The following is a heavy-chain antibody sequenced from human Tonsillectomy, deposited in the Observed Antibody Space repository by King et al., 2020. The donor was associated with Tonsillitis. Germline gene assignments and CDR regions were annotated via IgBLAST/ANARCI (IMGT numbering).Heavy chain of an antibody. CDR3: ARGVLGPVTYGSGSYIRGYGMDV. J-gene: IGHJ6*02. D-gene: IGHD3-10*01. CDR2: IGTAGDP. Sequence: VQLVESGGGLVQPGGSLRLSCAASGFTFSSYDMHWVRQATGKGLEWVSAIGTAGDPYYPGSVKGRFTISRENAKNSLYLQMNSLRAGDTAVYYCARGVLGPVTYGSGSYIRGYGMDVWGQGTTVTVSS. V-gene: IGHV3-13*05. CDR1: GFTFSSYD.